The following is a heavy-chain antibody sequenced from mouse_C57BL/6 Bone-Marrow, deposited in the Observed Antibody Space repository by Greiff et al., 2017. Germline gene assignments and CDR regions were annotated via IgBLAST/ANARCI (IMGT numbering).Heavy chain of an antibody. CDR1: GYTFTSYW. J-gene: IGHJ1*03. CDR3: ARPYDSNYWYFEV. V-gene: IGHV1-55*01. CDR2: IYPGSGST. Sequence: QVQLQQPGAELVKPGASVKLSCKASGYTFTSYWITWVKQRPGQGLAWIGDIYPGSGSTNYHEKFKSKATLTVDTSSSTAYMQLSSLTSGDSAVYDCARPYDSNYWYFEVWGTGTTVTVTS. D-gene: IGHD2-5*01.